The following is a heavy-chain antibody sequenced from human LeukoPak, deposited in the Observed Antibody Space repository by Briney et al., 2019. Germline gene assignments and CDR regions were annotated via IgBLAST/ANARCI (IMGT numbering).Heavy chain of an antibody. D-gene: IGHD5-24*01. CDR3: ATVPWEMSTNFNY. J-gene: IGHJ4*02. V-gene: IGHV1-18*01. Sequence: GASVNVSCKPSGYTFPTSGISWVRQAPGQRREWMGWVSAYNGNTNYAQRLQRRVSMTRDTSTSTVYMELRSLRSDDTAVYYCATVPWEMSTNFNYWGQGTLVTVSS. CDR2: VSAYNGNT. CDR1: GYTFPTSG.